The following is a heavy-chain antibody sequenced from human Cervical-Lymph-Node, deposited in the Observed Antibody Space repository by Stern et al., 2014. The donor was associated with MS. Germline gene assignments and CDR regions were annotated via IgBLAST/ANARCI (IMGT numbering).Heavy chain of an antibody. J-gene: IGHJ4*02. D-gene: IGHD6-19*01. CDR1: GYTFSSYY. V-gene: IGHV1-46*01. Sequence: QLVQSGAEVKKPGASVKVSCKASGYTFSSYYFHWVRQAPGQGLEWMGIINPSGGTTTYARNFQGRVTMTRDTSTSTVYMELSSLRSDDTALYYCARDVGGVAGTLLDYWGQGTLVTVSS. CDR2: INPSGGTT. CDR3: ARDVGGVAGTLLDY.